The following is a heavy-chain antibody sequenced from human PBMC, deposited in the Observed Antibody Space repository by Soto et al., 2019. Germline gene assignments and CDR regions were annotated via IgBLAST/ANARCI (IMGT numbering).Heavy chain of an antibody. CDR3: AKESYYDSSDYNAFDI. CDR1: GFTFSTYG. Sequence: VGSLRLSCAASGFTFSTYGMHWVRQAPGKGLEWVAVISYDGSDKYYADSVKGRFTISRDSSKNMLYLQMNSLRAEDTAIYYCAKESYYDSSDYNAFDICGQRTMVTVSS. CDR2: ISYDGSDK. V-gene: IGHV3-30*18. D-gene: IGHD3-22*01. J-gene: IGHJ3*02.